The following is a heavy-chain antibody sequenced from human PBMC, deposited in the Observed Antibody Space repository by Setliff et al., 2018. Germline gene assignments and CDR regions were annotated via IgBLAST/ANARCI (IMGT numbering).Heavy chain of an antibody. J-gene: IGHJ4*02. Sequence: ASVKVSCKASGGTFSSYAISWVRQAPGQGLEWMGGTTPIFTTANYAQKFQGRVTITADESTSTAYMELSSLRSEDTAVYYCATSYSGSYYGYWGQGTLVTVS. CDR2: TTPIFTTA. CDR1: GGTFSSYA. D-gene: IGHD1-26*01. V-gene: IGHV1-69*13. CDR3: ATSYSGSYYGY.